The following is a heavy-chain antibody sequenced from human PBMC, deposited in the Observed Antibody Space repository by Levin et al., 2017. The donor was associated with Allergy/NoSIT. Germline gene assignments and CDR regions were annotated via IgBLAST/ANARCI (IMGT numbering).Heavy chain of an antibody. CDR1: GGSISSGGYY. V-gene: IGHV4-31*03. CDR3: ARGRGSSWHDYGMDV. D-gene: IGHD6-13*01. Sequence: SETLSLTCTVSGGSISSGGYYWSWIRQHPGKGLEWIGYIYYSGSTYYNPSLKSRVTISVDTSKNQFSLKLSSVTAADTAVYYCARGRGSSWHDYGMDVWGQGTTVTVSS. J-gene: IGHJ6*02. CDR2: IYYSGST.